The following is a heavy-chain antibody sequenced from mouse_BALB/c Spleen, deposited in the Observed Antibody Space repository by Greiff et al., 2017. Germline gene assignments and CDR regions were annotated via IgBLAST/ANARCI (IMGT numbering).Heavy chain of an antibody. CDR2: INPGSGGT. CDR3: ARSRGSSSDY. D-gene: IGHD1-1*01. Sequence: VKLQESGAELVRPGTSVKVSCKASGYAFTNYLIEWVKQRPGQGLEWIGVINPGSGGTNYNEKFKGKATLTADKSSSTAYMQLSSLTSDDSAVYFCARSRGSSSDYWGQGTTLTVSS. J-gene: IGHJ2*01. CDR1: GYAFTNYL. V-gene: IGHV1-54*01.